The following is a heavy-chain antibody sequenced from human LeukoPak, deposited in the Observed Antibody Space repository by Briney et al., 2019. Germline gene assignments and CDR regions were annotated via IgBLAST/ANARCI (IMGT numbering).Heavy chain of an antibody. CDR1: GGSISSYY. J-gene: IGHJ4*02. CDR2: IYTSGST. Sequence: SETLSLTCTVSGGSISSYYWSWIRQPAGKGLEWLGRIYTSGSTNYNPSLKSRVTMSVDTSKNQFSLKLSSVTAADTAVYYCARGPLRSIGYYFDYWGQGTLVTVSS. D-gene: IGHD6-6*01. V-gene: IGHV4-4*07. CDR3: ARGPLRSIGYYFDY.